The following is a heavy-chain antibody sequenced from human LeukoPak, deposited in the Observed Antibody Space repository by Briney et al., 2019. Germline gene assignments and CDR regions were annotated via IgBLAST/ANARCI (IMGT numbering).Heavy chain of an antibody. J-gene: IGHJ5*02. CDR2: IYPDDSDT. Sequence: GESLKISCKGSGYIFTNNWIGWARQMPGKGLEWMGLIYPDDSDTRYTPSFQGQVTISGDKSMSTAYLQWSSLKASDSAIYYCVRQLLESGVGDVKTRGAWFDPWGQGTLVTVSS. CDR3: VRQLLESGVGDVKTRGAWFDP. CDR1: GYIFTNNW. V-gene: IGHV5-51*01. D-gene: IGHD3-10*01.